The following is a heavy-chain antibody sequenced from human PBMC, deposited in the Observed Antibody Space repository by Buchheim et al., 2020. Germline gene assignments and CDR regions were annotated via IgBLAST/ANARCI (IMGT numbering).Heavy chain of an antibody. D-gene: IGHD3-3*01. CDR3: ARDWFRGGYDFWSVPYGMDV. CDR2: IWYDGSSK. CDR1: GFNFRNYG. Sequence: QVQLVESGGGVVQPGRSLRLSCAASGFNFRNYGMHWVRQVPGKGLEWVAVIWYDGSSKYYADSVKGRFTISRDNSKNTLYLQMKSLRAEDTAVYYCARDWFRGGYDFWSVPYGMDVWGQGTT. V-gene: IGHV3-33*01. J-gene: IGHJ6*02.